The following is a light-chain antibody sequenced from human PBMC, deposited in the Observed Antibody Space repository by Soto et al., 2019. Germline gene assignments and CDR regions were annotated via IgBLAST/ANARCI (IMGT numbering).Light chain of an antibody. CDR1: QSVSSSY. Sequence: EIVLKQSPGTLSLSPGERATLSCRASQSVSSSYLAWYQQKPGQAPRLLIYGASSRATGIPDRFSGSGSGTEFTLTISILEPEDFAVYYCQQYGSSLTWTFGQGTKVEIK. V-gene: IGKV3-20*01. CDR3: QQYGSSLTWT. CDR2: GAS. J-gene: IGKJ1*01.